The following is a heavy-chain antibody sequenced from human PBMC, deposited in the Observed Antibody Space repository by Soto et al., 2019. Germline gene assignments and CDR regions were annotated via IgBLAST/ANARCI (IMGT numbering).Heavy chain of an antibody. Sequence: QLQLQESGPGLMKPSETLSLTCTVSGGSISSSSYYWGWIRQPPGKGLEWIGSIYYSGSTYYNPSLKRRVTISRDTSKNQFSLKLSSVTAAVTAVYYCARIPPYYYDSSGSAFDIWGQGTMVTLSS. CDR3: ARIPPYYYDSSGSAFDI. CDR2: IYYSGST. D-gene: IGHD3-22*01. CDR1: GGSISSSSYY. V-gene: IGHV4-39*01. J-gene: IGHJ3*02.